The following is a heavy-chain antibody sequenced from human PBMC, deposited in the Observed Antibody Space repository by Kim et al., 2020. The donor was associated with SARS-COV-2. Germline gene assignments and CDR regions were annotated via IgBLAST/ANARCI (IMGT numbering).Heavy chain of an antibody. D-gene: IGHD3-10*01. J-gene: IGHJ4*02. CDR3: ARADSSGSGSYYFDY. Sequence: PSRKSRVTISVDTSKNQFSLKLSSVTAADTAVYYCARADSSGSGSYYFDYWGQGTLVTVSS. V-gene: IGHV4-31*02.